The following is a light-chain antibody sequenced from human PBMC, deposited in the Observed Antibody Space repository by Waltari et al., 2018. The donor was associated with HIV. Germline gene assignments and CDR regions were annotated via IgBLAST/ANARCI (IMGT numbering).Light chain of an antibody. J-gene: IGLJ2*01. CDR3: CSYAGKGVVL. Sequence: HSAPTQPASLPGSPGQSVPISCTGTNADIGSSDHVPLFHQFSSEAPRLLIYDVNKRPSSGSHRFSGSKSNTTASLTISGLQIEDEGDYYCCSYAGKGVVLFGGGTKLTV. CDR2: DVN. V-gene: IGLV2-23*02. CDR1: NADIGSSDH.